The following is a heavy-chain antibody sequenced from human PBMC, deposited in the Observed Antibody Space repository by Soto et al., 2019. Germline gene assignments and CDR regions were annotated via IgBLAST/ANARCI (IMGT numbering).Heavy chain of an antibody. J-gene: IGHJ2*01. D-gene: IGHD4-17*01. Sequence: LSLTCAVDGGSFSGYYWSWIRQPPGKGLEWIGEINHSGSTNYNPSLKSRVTISVDTSKNQFSLKLSSVTAADTAVYYCARGPGVYGDYVFDWYFDLWGRGTLVTVSS. CDR2: INHSGST. CDR1: GGSFSGYY. V-gene: IGHV4-34*01. CDR3: ARGPGVYGDYVFDWYFDL.